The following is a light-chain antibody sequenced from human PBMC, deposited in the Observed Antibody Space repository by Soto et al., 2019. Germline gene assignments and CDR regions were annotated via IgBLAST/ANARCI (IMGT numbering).Light chain of an antibody. V-gene: IGKV3-20*01. Sequence: IVLTQSPATLSVSPGERATLSCRASQAVGSNLAWYQQRPGQGPRLLIFAASSRATGVPDRFSGSGSGKDFTLTITRLEPEDSAIYYCQQYGRSPHSFGRGTHLEIK. CDR2: AAS. CDR1: QAVGSN. CDR3: QQYGRSPHS. J-gene: IGKJ2*03.